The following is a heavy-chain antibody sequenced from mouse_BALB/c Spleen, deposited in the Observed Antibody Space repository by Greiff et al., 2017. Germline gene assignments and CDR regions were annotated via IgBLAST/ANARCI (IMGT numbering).Heavy chain of an antibody. Sequence: EVKLVESGGGLVQPGGSMKLSCVASGFTFSNYWLNWVRQSPEKGLEWVAEIRLKSNNYATHYAVYVKGRLTISRDGSKSSVYLQMNNLRAEDTGIYYCTRLYGNLDYWGQGTTLTVSS. V-gene: IGHV6-6*02. CDR3: TRLYGNLDY. CDR1: GFTFSNYW. J-gene: IGHJ2*01. D-gene: IGHD2-1*01. CDR2: IRLKSNNYAT.